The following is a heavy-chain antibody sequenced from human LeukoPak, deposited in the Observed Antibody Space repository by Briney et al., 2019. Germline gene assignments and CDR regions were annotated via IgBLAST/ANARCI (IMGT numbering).Heavy chain of an antibody. CDR3: AKEWDGSGTRLGWFDP. Sequence: GGALRLSCFAPGFTFGRDSMRWGRQAPREGRGWGTLIIGKGGVTYYADSVKGRFTISRDYSKNTLYLQMNSLRAEDTATYYCAKEWDGSGTRLGWFDPWGQGTLVTVSS. J-gene: IGHJ5*02. CDR1: GFTFGRDS. D-gene: IGHD3-10*01. V-gene: IGHV3-23*01. CDR2: IIGKGGVT.